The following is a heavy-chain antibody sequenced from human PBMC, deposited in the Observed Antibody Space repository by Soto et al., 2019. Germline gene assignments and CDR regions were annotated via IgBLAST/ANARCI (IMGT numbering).Heavy chain of an antibody. Sequence: QVQLVGSGGGVVQPGTSLRLSCAASGFTFSIYAMHWVRQAPEKGLEWVAVISSAGTNKNHADSVRGRFSISRDNSNNIPDLHTDNMRVDDTAVYYCVRSNREEGWGQFDHWGGGTLVTVAS. V-gene: IGHV3-30-3*01. CDR2: ISSAGTNK. D-gene: IGHD3-16*01. J-gene: IGHJ4*02. CDR3: VRSNREEGWGQFDH. CDR1: GFTFSIYA.